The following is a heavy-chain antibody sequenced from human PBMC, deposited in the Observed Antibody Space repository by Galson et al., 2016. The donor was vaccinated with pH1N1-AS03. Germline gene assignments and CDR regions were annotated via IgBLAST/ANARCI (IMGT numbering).Heavy chain of an antibody. CDR3: ARVGVVGPPYGMDG. CDR2: ISSSGSTI. V-gene: IGHV3-48*03. J-gene: IGHJ6*02. CDR1: GFTFRSYE. Sequence: SLRLSCAASGFTFRSYEMNWVRQAPGKGLEWVSYISSSGSTIYYAASVKGRFTLSRDNAKNSLYLQMNSLRAEVTAVYYCARVGVVGPPYGMDGWGQGTTVTVSS. D-gene: IGHD2-15*01.